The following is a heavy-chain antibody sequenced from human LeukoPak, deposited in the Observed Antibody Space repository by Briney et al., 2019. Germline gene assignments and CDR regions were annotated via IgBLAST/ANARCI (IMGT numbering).Heavy chain of an antibody. J-gene: IGHJ5*02. V-gene: IGHV4-39*07. D-gene: IGHD3-16*01. Sequence: PSETLSLTCTVSGGSITSGTFYWGWTRQPPGKGLEWIGTIHHSGSTSYNPSLQSRATISVDTSNNQFSLKLSSVTAADTAVYYCAKAGKPSTGDYFDPWGQGTLVTVSS. CDR2: IHHSGST. CDR1: GGSITSGTFY. CDR3: AKAGKPSTGDYFDP.